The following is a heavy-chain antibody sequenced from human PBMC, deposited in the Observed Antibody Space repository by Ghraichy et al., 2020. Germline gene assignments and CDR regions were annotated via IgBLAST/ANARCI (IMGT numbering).Heavy chain of an antibody. CDR2: ISGSGGST. Sequence: GGSLRLSCAASGFTFSSYVMSWVRQAPGKGLEWVSAISGSGGSTYYADSVKGRFTISRDNSKNTLYLQMNSLRAEDTAVYYCARRAWELFVDYYYMDVWGKGTTVTVSS. CDR1: GFTFSSYV. CDR3: ARRAWELFVDYYYMDV. J-gene: IGHJ6*03. D-gene: IGHD1-26*01. V-gene: IGHV3-23*01.